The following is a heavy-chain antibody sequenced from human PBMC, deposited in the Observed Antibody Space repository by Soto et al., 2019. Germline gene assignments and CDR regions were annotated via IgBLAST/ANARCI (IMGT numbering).Heavy chain of an antibody. Sequence: PGGSLRLSCAASGFTFSSYWMHWVRQAPGKGPVWVSRIKTDGSSTNYADSVKGRFTISRDNAKNTLYLQMNSLRAEDTAVFYCAKDIYGPGQGGPEPLSTVP. V-gene: IGHV3-74*01. CDR1: GFTFSSYW. CDR2: IKTDGSST. D-gene: IGHD3-10*01. J-gene: IGHJ4*02. CDR3: AKDIYGPGQ.